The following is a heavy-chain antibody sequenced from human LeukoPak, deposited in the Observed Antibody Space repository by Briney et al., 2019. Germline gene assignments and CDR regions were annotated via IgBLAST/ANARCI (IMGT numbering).Heavy chain of an antibody. D-gene: IGHD1-1*01. Sequence: GGSLRLSCAASGFTFSSYSMNWVRQAPGKGLEWVSSISSRHNNKYYADSVKGRFTISRDNAKNSLYLQMNSLRAEDTAVYYCARGARPNWNVVRWVFDSWGQGTMVTVSS. J-gene: IGHJ3*02. CDR2: ISSRHNNK. V-gene: IGHV3-21*01. CDR3: ARGARPNWNVVRWVFDS. CDR1: GFTFSSYS.